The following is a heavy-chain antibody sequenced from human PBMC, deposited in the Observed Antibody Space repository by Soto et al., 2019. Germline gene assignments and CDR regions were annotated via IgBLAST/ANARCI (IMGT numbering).Heavy chain of an antibody. V-gene: IGHV1-69*06. CDR1: GGTFSSYA. CDR2: IIPIFGTA. J-gene: IGHJ6*02. Sequence: QVQLVQSGAEVKKPGSSVKVSCKASGGTFSSYAISWVRQAPGQGIEWMGGIIPIFGTANYAQKFQGRVTITADKSTSTAYMELSSLRSEDTAVYYCARYVVPAATPYYFYGMDVWGQGTTVTVSS. CDR3: ARYVVPAATPYYFYGMDV. D-gene: IGHD2-2*01.